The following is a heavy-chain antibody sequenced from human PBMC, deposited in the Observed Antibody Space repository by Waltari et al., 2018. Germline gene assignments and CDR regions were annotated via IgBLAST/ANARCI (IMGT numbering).Heavy chain of an antibody. V-gene: IGHV3-15*01. CDR1: GFTLSNSW. CDR2: IKSRTEGGTT. J-gene: IGHJ3*01. D-gene: IGHD2-21*02. Sequence: EVQLVESGGGLVKPGGYMRLSCEAYGFTLSNSWRMWVRQAHGKGLEWVGRIKSRTEGGTTDYAAPVKGRFSVSRDDSKKMLYLEMNNLKTEDTAMYFCTTRSLVEGTDDVLDLWGRGTMAIVSS. CDR3: TTRSLVEGTDDVLDL.